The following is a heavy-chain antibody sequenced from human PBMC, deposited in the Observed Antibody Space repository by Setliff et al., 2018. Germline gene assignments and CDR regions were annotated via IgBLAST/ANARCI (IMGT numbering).Heavy chain of an antibody. V-gene: IGHV1-69*13. D-gene: IGHD4-17*01. CDR3: ARWRAMGDYGGNYCYGLDV. J-gene: IGHJ6*02. CDR2: IMTIFGEP. CDR1: GGPFSKFV. Sequence: SVKVSCKATGGPFSKFVISWVRQAPGEGLEWMGGIMTIFGEPNYAQKFKDRVTITADESSSVAYMQLSGLTSDDTAVYFCARWRAMGDYGGNYCYGLDVWGQGTTVTVSS.